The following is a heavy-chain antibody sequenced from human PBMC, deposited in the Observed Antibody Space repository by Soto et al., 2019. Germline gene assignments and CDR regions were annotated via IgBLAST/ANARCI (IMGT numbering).Heavy chain of an antibody. CDR2: IIPIFGTA. Sequence: TVKVSCKASGGTFSSYAISWVRQAPGQGLEWMGGIIPIFGTANYAQKFQGRVTITADKSTSTAYMELSSLRSEDTAVYYCARDEAPYYYDSSGYYMGNWFDPWGQGTLVTVSS. CDR3: ARDEAPYYYDSSGYYMGNWFDP. J-gene: IGHJ5*02. D-gene: IGHD3-22*01. V-gene: IGHV1-69*06. CDR1: GGTFSSYA.